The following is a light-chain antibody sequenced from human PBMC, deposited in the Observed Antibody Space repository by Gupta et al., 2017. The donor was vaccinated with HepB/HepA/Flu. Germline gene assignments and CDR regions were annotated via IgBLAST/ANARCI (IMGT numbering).Light chain of an antibody. CDR3: VRRMYFASGT. Sequence: TPGESASISCRSSQSRLDSDDGKIYLGWYLQKPGQSPQLLIYVLSIRAAVVTDRFSGSGSGTDFTLNISRGEAEDVGVYNSVRRMYFASGTFGQGTKVDIK. CDR2: VLS. V-gene: IGKV2-40*01. J-gene: IGKJ2*02. CDR1: QSRLDSDDGKIY.